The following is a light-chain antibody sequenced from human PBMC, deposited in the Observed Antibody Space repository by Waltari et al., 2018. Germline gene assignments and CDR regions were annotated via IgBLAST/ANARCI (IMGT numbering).Light chain of an antibody. Sequence: EIVMTQSPATLSVSPGERATLPCRASQSVSSNLAWYQQKPGQAPRLLIYGASTSATGIPARFSGSGSGTEFTLTISSLQSEDFAVYYCQQYNNWPRTFGQGTKVEIK. V-gene: IGKV3-15*01. J-gene: IGKJ1*01. CDR3: QQYNNWPRT. CDR2: GAS. CDR1: QSVSSN.